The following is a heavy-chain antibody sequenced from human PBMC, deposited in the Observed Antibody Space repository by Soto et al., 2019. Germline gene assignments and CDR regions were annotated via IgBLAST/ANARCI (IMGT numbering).Heavy chain of an antibody. J-gene: IGHJ2*01. CDR2: ISAYNGNT. CDR1: GYTFTSYG. V-gene: IGHV1-18*01. D-gene: IGHD3-16*01. CDR3: ARNPRGVPRSWYFDI. Sequence: XSVKVSCNASGYTFTSYGIGLVRQAPGQGLECMGWISAYNGNTNYAQKLQGRVTMTTDTSTSTAYMELRRLRSDDTAVYYCARNPRGVPRSWYFDIWGRGTLVTVSS.